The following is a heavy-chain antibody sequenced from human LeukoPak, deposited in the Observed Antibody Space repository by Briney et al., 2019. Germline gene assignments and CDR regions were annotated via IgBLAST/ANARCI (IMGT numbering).Heavy chain of an antibody. CDR3: AKDTHAGGPFDI. Sequence: PGGSLRLSCAASGFIFRTYRMNWVRQAPGKGLEWVSDISGSTSIVHYADSVKGRFTISRDNAKNSLYLQMNSLRAEDMALYYCAKDTHAGGPFDIWGQGTMVTVSS. CDR1: GFIFRTYR. J-gene: IGHJ3*02. V-gene: IGHV3-48*04. CDR2: ISGSTSIV. D-gene: IGHD3-16*01.